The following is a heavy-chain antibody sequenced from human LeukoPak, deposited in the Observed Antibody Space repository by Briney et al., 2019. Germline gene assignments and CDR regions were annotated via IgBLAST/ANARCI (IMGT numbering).Heavy chain of an antibody. V-gene: IGHV1-2*02. CDR2: INPNSGGT. D-gene: IGHD3-9*01. CDR3: AREGAYYDILTGYSYYFDY. Sequence: ASVKVSRKASGYTFTGYYMHWVRQAPGQGLEWRGWINPNSGGTNYAQKFQGRVTMTRDTSISTAYMDLSRLRSDDTAVYYCAREGAYYDILTGYSYYFDYWGQGTLVTVSS. CDR1: GYTFTGYY. J-gene: IGHJ4*02.